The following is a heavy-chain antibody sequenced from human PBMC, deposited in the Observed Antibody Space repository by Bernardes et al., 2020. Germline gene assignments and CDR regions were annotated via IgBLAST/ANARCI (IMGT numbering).Heavy chain of an antibody. CDR1: GYSITSGYY. V-gene: IGHV4-38-2*02. J-gene: IGHJ4*02. Sequence: SETLSLTCAVSGYSITSGYYWGWIRQPPGKGLEWIGSIYYSGRTYCNPSLKSRVTISVDTSKNQLSLNLSSVTAADTAVYYCTRDRRDSGNDYWGQGTLVTVPS. CDR2: IYYSGRT. CDR3: TRDRRDSGNDY. D-gene: IGHD1-26*01.